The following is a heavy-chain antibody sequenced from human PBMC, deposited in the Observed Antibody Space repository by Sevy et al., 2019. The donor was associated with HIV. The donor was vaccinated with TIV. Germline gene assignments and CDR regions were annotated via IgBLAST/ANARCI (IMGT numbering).Heavy chain of an antibody. CDR2: ISTSSSYT. J-gene: IGHJ4*02. Sequence: GGSLRLSCTASGFTFSDYYMSWIRQAPGKGREWVSYISTSSSYTSYPDSVKGQFTISRDNAKNSLYLQMNSLRVEDTAVYYCARVRYNYGQKYFDYWGQGTLVTVSS. CDR3: ARVRYNYGQKYFDY. D-gene: IGHD5-18*01. V-gene: IGHV3-11*06. CDR1: GFTFSDYY.